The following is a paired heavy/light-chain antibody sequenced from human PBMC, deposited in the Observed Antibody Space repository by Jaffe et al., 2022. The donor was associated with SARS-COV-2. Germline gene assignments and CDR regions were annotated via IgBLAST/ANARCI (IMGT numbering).Heavy chain of an antibody. V-gene: IGHV3-33*01. Sequence: QVHLVESGGGVVQPGKSLRLSCAASGFTFSNYGMHWVRQAPGKGLEWVAVIWYDGSSRFYADSVKGRFTISRDNSKNTLYLQMNSLRVEDTAVYYCARLGYGDHAWDWVDPWGQGTLVTVSS. J-gene: IGHJ5*02. CDR2: IWYDGSSR. CDR1: GFTFSNYG. D-gene: IGHD2-21*02. CDR3: ARLGYGDHAWDWVDP.
Light chain of an antibody. CDR1: SSSIRSNT. J-gene: IGLJ3*02. V-gene: IGLV1-44*01. CDR2: NNN. CDR3: AAWDDSLNVV. Sequence: QSVLTQPPSASGTPGQRVTISCSGSSSSIRSNTVNWYQQLPGTAPKLLIYNNNQRPSGVPDRFSGSKSGTSTSLAISGLQSEDEADYYCAAWDDSLNVVFGGGTKLTVL.